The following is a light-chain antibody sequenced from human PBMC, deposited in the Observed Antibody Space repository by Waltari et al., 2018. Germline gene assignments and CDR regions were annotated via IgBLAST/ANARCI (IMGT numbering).Light chain of an antibody. Sequence: EIVLTQSPATLSLSPGERATLSCRASQSVSSSLAWYQQKPGQAPRLLIYGASSRATGIPDRFSGSGSGPDFTLTISSLEPEDVAVYYCQHYSNWPFTFGPGTKLDIK. J-gene: IGKJ3*01. CDR1: QSVSSS. V-gene: IGKV3-15*01. CDR3: QHYSNWPFT. CDR2: GAS.